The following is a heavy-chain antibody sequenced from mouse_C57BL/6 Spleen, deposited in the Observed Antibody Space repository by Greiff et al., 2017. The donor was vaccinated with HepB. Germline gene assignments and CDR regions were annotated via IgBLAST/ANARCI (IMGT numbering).Heavy chain of an antibody. CDR2: IRNKANGYKT. J-gene: IGHJ3*01. D-gene: IGHD4-1*01. CDR3: ARYMGLGLAY. CDR1: GFTFTGYY. Sequence: EVMLVESGGGLVQPGGSLSLSCAASGFTFTGYYMSWVRQPPGKALEWFSIIRNKANGYKTEYSEYLKVRFTISRYNSQSILYLQMNALRAEDSATYYCARYMGLGLAYWGQGTLVTVSA. V-gene: IGHV7-3*01.